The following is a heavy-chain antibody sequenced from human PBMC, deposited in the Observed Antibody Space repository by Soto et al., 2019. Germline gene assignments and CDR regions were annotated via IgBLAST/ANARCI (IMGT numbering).Heavy chain of an antibody. Sequence: PSETLSLTCAVSCGSVISSNWWSWVRQPPGKGLEWIGEIYHSGSTNYNPSLKSRVTISVDKSKNQFSLKLSSVTAADTAVYYCARLIAAVSNFDYWGQGTLVTVSS. J-gene: IGHJ4*02. CDR2: IYHSGST. CDR3: ARLIAAVSNFDY. V-gene: IGHV4-4*02. D-gene: IGHD6-13*01. CDR1: CGSVISSNW.